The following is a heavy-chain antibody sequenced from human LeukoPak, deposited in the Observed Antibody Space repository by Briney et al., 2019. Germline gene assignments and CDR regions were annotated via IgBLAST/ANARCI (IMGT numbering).Heavy chain of an antibody. CDR2: IYYSGST. V-gene: IGHV4-31*03. Sequence: TSQTLFLTCTVSGGSISSGGYYWSWIRQHPGKGLEWIGYIYYSGSTYYNPSLKSRVTISVDTSKSQFSLKLSSMTAVDTAVYYCAGGTGYFDYWGQGTLVTVSS. CDR1: GGSISSGGYY. CDR3: AGGTGYFDY. D-gene: IGHD1-14*01. J-gene: IGHJ4*02.